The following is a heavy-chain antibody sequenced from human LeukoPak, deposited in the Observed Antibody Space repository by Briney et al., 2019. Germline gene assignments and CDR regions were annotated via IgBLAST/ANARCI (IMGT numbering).Heavy chain of an antibody. J-gene: IGHJ4*02. CDR2: INPNSGAT. D-gene: IGHD2-2*01. V-gene: IGHV1-2*02. Sequence: ASVKVSCKSSGYTFTDYFIHWVRQAPGQGLEWMGWINPNSGATKYAQKFQGRVSMTRDTSINKAYRDLTNLRSDDTAIIYCARVKKLMPELEFWGQGTLVTVSS. CDR3: ARVKKLMPELEF. CDR1: GYTFTDYF.